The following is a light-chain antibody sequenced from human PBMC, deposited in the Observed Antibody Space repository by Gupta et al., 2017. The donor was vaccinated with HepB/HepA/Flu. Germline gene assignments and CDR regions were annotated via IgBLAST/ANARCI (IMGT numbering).Light chain of an antibody. V-gene: IGKV3-15*01. Sequence: EIVMTQSPATRSVSPGERATLSCRASQSVSSNLAWFQQKPGQAPRLLINDASTRATGIPARFSGSGSGTEFTLAISSLQSEDFAVYYCQQYNNWPWTFGQGTKVEI. CDR1: QSVSSN. CDR3: QQYNNWPWT. J-gene: IGKJ1*01. CDR2: DAS.